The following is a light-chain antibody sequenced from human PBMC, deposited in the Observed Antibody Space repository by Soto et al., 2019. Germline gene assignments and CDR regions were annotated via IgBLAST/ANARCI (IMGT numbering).Light chain of an antibody. CDR2: GAS. CDR3: QQYGSSPPLT. Sequence: EIVLTQSPGTLSLSPGERATLSCRASQSVSSSYLAWYQQKPGQAPRLLIYGASSRATGIPDRFSGSGSGTDFTLTISRLEPEDFAVYYCQQYGSSPPLTFGGGTHVDIK. CDR1: QSVSSSY. V-gene: IGKV3-20*01. J-gene: IGKJ4*01.